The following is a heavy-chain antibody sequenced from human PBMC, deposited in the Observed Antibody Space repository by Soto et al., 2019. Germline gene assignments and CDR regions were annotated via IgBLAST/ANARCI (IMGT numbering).Heavy chain of an antibody. D-gene: IGHD3-10*01. Sequence: SWALSVICDLSCGSVSRSNWWRWVGRPTGEGGEWIGEIYHSGSTNYNPSLKSRVTISVDKSKNQFSLKLSSVTAADTAVYYCVRDRTTKVRGPTTDYAMDVWGQGTTVTDS. J-gene: IGHJ6*02. CDR3: VRDRTTKVRGPTTDYAMDV. V-gene: IGHV4-4*02. CDR1: CGSVSRSNW. CDR2: IYHSGST.